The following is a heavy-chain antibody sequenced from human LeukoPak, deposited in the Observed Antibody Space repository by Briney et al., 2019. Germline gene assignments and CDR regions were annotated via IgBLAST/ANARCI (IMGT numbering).Heavy chain of an antibody. CDR1: GFTFSSYA. V-gene: IGHV3-30*04. CDR3: ARELKQQLVQFYFDY. Sequence: GRSLRLSCAASGFTFSSYAMHWVRQAPGKGLEWVAVISYDGSNKYYADSVKGRFTISRDNSKNTLYLQMNSLRAEDTAVYYCARELKQQLVQFYFDYWGQGTLVTVSS. J-gene: IGHJ4*02. CDR2: ISYDGSNK. D-gene: IGHD6-13*01.